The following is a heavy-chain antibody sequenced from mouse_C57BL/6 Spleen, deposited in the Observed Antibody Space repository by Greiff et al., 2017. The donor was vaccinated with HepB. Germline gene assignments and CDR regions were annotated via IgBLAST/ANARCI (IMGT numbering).Heavy chain of an antibody. V-gene: IGHV1-80*01. Sequence: VQLQQSGAELVKPGASVKISCKASGYAFSSYWMNWVKQRPGKGLEWIGQIYPGDGDTNYNGKFKGKATLTADKSSSTAYMQLSSLTSEDSAVYFCARARATVPRYFDVWGTGTTVTISS. J-gene: IGHJ1*03. CDR2: IYPGDGDT. CDR3: ARARATVPRYFDV. CDR1: GYAFSSYW. D-gene: IGHD1-1*01.